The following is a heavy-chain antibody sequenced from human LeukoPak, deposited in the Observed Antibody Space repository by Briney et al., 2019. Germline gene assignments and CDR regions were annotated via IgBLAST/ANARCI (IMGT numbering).Heavy chain of an antibody. V-gene: IGHV4-39*07. CDR1: GGSISSNNYY. CDR3: ARDGWFGESDNDY. Sequence: SETLSLTCTVSGGSISSNNYYWSWIRQPPGKGLEWIGEINHSGSTNYNPSLKSRVTISVDTSKNQFSLKLSSVTAADTAVYYCARDGWFGESDNDYWGQGTLVTVSS. CDR2: INHSGST. J-gene: IGHJ4*02. D-gene: IGHD3-10*01.